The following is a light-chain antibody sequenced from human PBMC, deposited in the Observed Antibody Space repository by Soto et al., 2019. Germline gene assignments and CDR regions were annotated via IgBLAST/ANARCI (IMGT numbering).Light chain of an antibody. Sequence: DIQMTQSPSSLSASVGDRVTITCRASQDINHYLAWFQQKPGRAPKSLLYTASNLQSGVPSKFSGSGYGTEFTLTISSLQPEDFATYYCQQYKSYPWTFGQGTKVEI. CDR2: TAS. J-gene: IGKJ1*01. CDR3: QQYKSYPWT. CDR1: QDINHY. V-gene: IGKV1-16*02.